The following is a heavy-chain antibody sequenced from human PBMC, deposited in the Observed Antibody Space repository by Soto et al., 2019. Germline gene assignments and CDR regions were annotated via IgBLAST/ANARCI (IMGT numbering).Heavy chain of an antibody. Sequence: GESLKISCKGSGYSFTSYWISWVRQMPGKGLEWMGRIDPSDSYTNYSPSFQGHVTISADKSISTAYLQWSSLKASDTAMYYCARHLNPGIAAAGDFDYWGQGTIVTVYS. CDR3: ARHLNPGIAAAGDFDY. CDR2: IDPSDSYT. CDR1: GYSFTSYW. V-gene: IGHV5-10-1*01. D-gene: IGHD6-13*01. J-gene: IGHJ4*02.